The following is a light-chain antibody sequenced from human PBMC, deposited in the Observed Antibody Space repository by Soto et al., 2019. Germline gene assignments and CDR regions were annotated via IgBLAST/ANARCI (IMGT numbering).Light chain of an antibody. CDR1: SSDVGGYDY. V-gene: IGLV2-8*01. CDR3: SSYAGGNNLV. J-gene: IGLJ2*01. Sequence: QSVLTQPPSASGSPGQSVTISCTGTSSDVGGYDYVSWYQRHPGKAPKLMIYEVSKRPSGVPDRFSGSKSGNTASLTVSGLQAEDEADYYCSSYAGGNNLVFGGGTQLTVL. CDR2: EVS.